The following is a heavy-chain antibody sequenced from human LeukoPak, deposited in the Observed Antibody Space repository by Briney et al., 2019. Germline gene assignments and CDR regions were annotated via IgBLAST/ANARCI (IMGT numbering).Heavy chain of an antibody. CDR3: AKDSRDDNYYDSSGYFDY. V-gene: IGHV3-9*01. CDR2: ISWNSGSV. D-gene: IGHD3-22*01. J-gene: IGHJ4*02. CDR1: GFTFDDYA. Sequence: GGSLRLSCAASGFTFDDYAMHWVRHAPGKGLEWVSGISWNSGSVGYADSVKGRFTISRDNAKNSLYLQMNSLRAEDTALYYCAKDSRDDNYYDSSGYFDYWGQGTLVTVSS.